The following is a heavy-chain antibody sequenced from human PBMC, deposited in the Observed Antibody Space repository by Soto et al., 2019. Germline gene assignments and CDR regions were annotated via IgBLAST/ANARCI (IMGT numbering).Heavy chain of an antibody. CDR1: GASFSNNNW. Sequence: SETLSLTCAVSGASFSNNNWWSWVRQPPGEGLEWIGEMYHIGNTNYNPSLKSRVTMSVDTSKNQFFLKLNSVTAADTAVYYCTKNSAYALDYWGQGILVTVSS. CDR3: TKNSAYALDY. J-gene: IGHJ4*02. D-gene: IGHD5-12*01. V-gene: IGHV4-4*02. CDR2: MYHIGNT.